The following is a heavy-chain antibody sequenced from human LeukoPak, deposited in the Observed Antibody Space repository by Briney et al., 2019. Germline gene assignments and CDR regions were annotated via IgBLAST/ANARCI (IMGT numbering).Heavy chain of an antibody. CDR2: IYTSRST. D-gene: IGHD3-10*01. CDR1: GGSISSYY. V-gene: IGHV4-4*07. J-gene: IGHJ4*02. Sequence: SETLSFTCTVSGGSISSYYWSWIRQPAGKGLEWIGRIYTSRSTYYNPSLNSRVTMSVDTSKNQFSLKLSSVTAADTAVYHCARSDPSYYCSGSYYNEGTLDYWGQGTLVTVSS. CDR3: ARSDPSYYCSGSYYNEGTLDY.